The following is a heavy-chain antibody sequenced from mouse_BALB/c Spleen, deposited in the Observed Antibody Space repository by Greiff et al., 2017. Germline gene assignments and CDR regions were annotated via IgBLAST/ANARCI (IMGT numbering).Heavy chain of an antibody. Sequence: EVKVVESGGGLVKPGGSLKLSCAASGFTFSSYAMSWVRQTPEKRLEWVASISSGGSTYYPDSVKGRFTISRDNARNILYLQMSSLRSEDTAMYYCASSYYYGSSYEYWGQGTTLTVSS. D-gene: IGHD1-1*01. CDR3: ASSYYYGSSYEY. CDR2: ISSGGST. V-gene: IGHV5-6-5*01. CDR1: GFTFSSYA. J-gene: IGHJ2*01.